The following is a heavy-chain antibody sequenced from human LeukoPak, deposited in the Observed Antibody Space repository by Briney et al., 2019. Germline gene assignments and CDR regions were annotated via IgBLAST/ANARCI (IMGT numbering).Heavy chain of an antibody. V-gene: IGHV3-7*01. J-gene: IGHJ4*02. D-gene: IGHD2-15*01. CDR2: IHPDGGVK. Sequence: PGGSLTLSCAASGLTFGSYWMSWVRQAPGKGLGWVANIHPDGGVKNYVDSVKGRFTISRDNAANSLYLQVHSLRAEDTAVYYCASTFPYCSGGTCALGGQGTLVTVSS. CDR1: GLTFGSYW. CDR3: ASTFPYCSGGTCAL.